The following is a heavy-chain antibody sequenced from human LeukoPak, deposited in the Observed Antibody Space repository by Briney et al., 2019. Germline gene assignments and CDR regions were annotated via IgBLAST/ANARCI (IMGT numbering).Heavy chain of an antibody. J-gene: IGHJ4*02. CDR1: GGTFSSYA. V-gene: IGHV1-69*01. Sequence: SVKVSCKSSGGTFSSYAISWVRQAPGQGLEWMGGIIPIFGTANYTQKFQGRVTITADESTSTAYMELSSLRSEDSAVYYYASVQQQPFDYWGQGTLVTVSS. CDR2: IIPIFGTA. D-gene: IGHD6-13*01. CDR3: ASVQQQPFDY.